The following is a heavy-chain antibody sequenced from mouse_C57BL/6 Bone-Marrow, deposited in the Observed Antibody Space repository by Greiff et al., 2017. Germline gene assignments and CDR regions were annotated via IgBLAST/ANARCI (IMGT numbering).Heavy chain of an antibody. CDR1: GYTFTSYW. V-gene: IGHV1-55*01. Sequence: QVHVKQPGAELVKPGASVKMSCKASGYTFTSYWITWVKQRPGQGLEWIGDIYPTSGRTNYNEKFKSKAILTVDTSSNTAYMQLSSRTSEDSAVFYCARSGPLGRSFDYWGQGTTLTVSS. D-gene: IGHD4-1*01. CDR3: ARSGPLGRSFDY. CDR2: IYPTSGRT. J-gene: IGHJ2*01.